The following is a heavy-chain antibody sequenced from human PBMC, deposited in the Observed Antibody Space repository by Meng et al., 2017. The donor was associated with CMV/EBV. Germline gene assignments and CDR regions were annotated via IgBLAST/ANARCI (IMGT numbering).Heavy chain of an antibody. V-gene: IGHV3-48*03. CDR2: ISSSGSTI. CDR1: GFTFSSYE. D-gene: IGHD3-3*01. Sequence: GGSLRLSCAAYGFTFSSYEMNWVRQAPGKGLEWVSYISSSGSTIYYADSVKGRFTISRDNAKNSLYLQMNSLRAEDTAVYYCARGTYDFWSGYYMGLDYWGQGTLVTVSX. CDR3: ARGTYDFWSGYYMGLDY. J-gene: IGHJ4*02.